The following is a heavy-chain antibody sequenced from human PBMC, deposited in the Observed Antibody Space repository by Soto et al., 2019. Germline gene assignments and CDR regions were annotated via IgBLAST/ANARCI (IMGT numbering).Heavy chain of an antibody. V-gene: IGHV4-59*08. Sequence: SETLSLTCTVSGGSISSYYWSWIRQPPGKGLEWIGFVYYTGNTNYNPSLKSRVTISVDTSKNQFSLKLGSVTAADTAVYYCARLGADYDFWSGYYTGYTGIPYGMDVWGQGTTVTVSS. CDR2: VYYTGNT. CDR1: GGSISSYY. D-gene: IGHD3-3*01. CDR3: ARLGADYDFWSGYYTGYTGIPYGMDV. J-gene: IGHJ6*02.